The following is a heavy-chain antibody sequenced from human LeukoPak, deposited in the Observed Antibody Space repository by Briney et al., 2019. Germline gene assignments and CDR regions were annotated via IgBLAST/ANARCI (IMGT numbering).Heavy chain of an antibody. V-gene: IGHV1-69*06. D-gene: IGHD6-13*01. J-gene: IGHJ3*02. CDR3: ARGELGYSSSWTSSAFDI. CDR2: IIPIFGTA. Sequence: SVKVSCKASGGTFSSYAISWVRQAPGQGLEWMGGIIPIFGTANYAQKFQGRVTITADKSTSTAYMELSSLRSEDTAVYYCARGELGYSSSWTSSAFDIWGQRTMVTVSS. CDR1: GGTFSSYA.